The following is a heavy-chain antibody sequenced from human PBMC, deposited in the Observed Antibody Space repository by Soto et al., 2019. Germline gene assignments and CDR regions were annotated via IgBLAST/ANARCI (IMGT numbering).Heavy chain of an antibody. CDR2: TYPGDSDT. J-gene: IGHJ6*02. Sequence: GGPLMISCQGSGYPINNYYIAWVRQLPGKGLEWMGMTYPGDSDTRYSPSFQGQVTISADKSLRTAYLQWTSLKASDTALYYCARTRSFTLGFYYDGMDCWGQGTTVTVSS. V-gene: IGHV5-51*01. D-gene: IGHD6-6*01. CDR3: ARTRSFTLGFYYDGMDC. CDR1: GYPINNYY.